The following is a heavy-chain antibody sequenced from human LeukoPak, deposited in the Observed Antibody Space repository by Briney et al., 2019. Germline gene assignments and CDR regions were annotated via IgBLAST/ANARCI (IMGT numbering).Heavy chain of an antibody. J-gene: IGHJ4*02. CDR1: EYTFSSYS. D-gene: IGHD3-10*01. Sequence: ALVKVSCKASEYTFSSYSIHWVRQAPGQRLEWMGWINAGKGNTKYSQKLQGRVTITGDTSASTAYMELSSLRSEDTAVYYCAREGIVEYGSASFDYWGQGTLVTVSS. CDR2: INAGKGNT. V-gene: IGHV1-3*01. CDR3: AREGIVEYGSASFDY.